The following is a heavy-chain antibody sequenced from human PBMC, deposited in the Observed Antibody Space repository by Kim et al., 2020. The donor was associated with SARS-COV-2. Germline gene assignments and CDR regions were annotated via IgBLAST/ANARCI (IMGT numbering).Heavy chain of an antibody. CDR3: ARVDFGYYYDSSGSPFDY. D-gene: IGHD3-22*01. J-gene: IGHJ4*02. V-gene: IGHV4-61*01. Sequence: SETLSLTCTVSGGSVSSGSYYWSWIRQPPGKGLEWIGYIYYSGSTNYNPSLKSRVTISVDTSKNQFSLKLSSVTAADTAVYYCARVDFGYYYDSSGSPFDYWGQGTLVTVSS. CDR2: IYYSGST. CDR1: GGSVSSGSYY.